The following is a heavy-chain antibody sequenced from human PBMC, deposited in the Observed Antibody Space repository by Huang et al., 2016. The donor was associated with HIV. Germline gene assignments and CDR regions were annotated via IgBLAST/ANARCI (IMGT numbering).Heavy chain of an antibody. V-gene: IGHV4-39*07. CDR2: FFYGGRT. J-gene: IGHJ4*02. CDR1: GVSLITYVHY. D-gene: IGHD1-26*01. Sequence: QLRLQESGPGLVQPSETLSLTCNVSGVSLITYVHYWGWIGSFFYGGRTSYHPSFSSRVTIATDTSKNQVSLKRTSVTAADTATYYCAKRGSGGGSFHGFNDWGQGIMVAVSP. CDR3: AKRGSGGGSFHGFND.